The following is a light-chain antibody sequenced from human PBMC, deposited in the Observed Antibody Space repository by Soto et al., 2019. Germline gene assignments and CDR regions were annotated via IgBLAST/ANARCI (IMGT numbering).Light chain of an antibody. V-gene: IGLV8-61*01. CDR3: VLYMGRGTWV. CDR2: STD. Sequence: QTVVTQEPSFSVSPGRTVTLTCGLSSGSVSTTYYPTWYQQTPGQAPRTLIYSTDTRSSGVPDRFSGSILGNKAALTITGAQADDESDYYCVLYMGRGTWVFRGGTKLTVL. CDR1: SGSVSTTYY. J-gene: IGLJ3*02.